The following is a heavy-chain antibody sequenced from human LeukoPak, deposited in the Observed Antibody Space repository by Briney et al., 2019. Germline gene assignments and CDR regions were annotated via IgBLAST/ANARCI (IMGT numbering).Heavy chain of an antibody. CDR3: ARGPPYYGSPFDY. J-gene: IGHJ4*02. CDR2: INPNSGGT. D-gene: IGHD3-10*01. Sequence: ASVRVSCKASGYTFTGYYMYWGRHAPGQGHEWMGWINPNSGGTNYAQKFQGRGTMTRDTSISTAYMELSRRRSDDTAVYYCARGPPYYGSPFDYWGQGTLVTVSS. CDR1: GYTFTGYY. V-gene: IGHV1-2*02.